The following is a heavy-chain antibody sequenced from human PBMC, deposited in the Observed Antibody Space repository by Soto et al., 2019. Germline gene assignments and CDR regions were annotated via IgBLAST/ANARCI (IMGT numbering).Heavy chain of an antibody. CDR3: AGHPDLHAFPARRSTDL. CDR2: ISSSGSTI. D-gene: IGHD4-4*01. CDR1: GVIFSRCD. Sequence: GGARRDRRGGSGVIFSRCDMNWVRQAPGKGLEWVSYISSSGSTIYYADSVKGRFTISRDNAKNSLYLQMNSLRAEDTVVYYCAGHPDLHAFPARRSTDL. V-gene: IGHV3-48*03. J-gene: IGHJ2*01.